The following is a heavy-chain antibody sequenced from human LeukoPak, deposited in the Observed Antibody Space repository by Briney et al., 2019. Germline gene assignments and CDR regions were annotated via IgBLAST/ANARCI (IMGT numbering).Heavy chain of an antibody. D-gene: IGHD3-22*01. CDR2: INHSGST. J-gene: IGHJ4*02. CDR3: ARGFGLYYDSSGYYYFDY. Sequence: SETLSLICAVYGGSFSGYYWSWIRQPPGKGLEWIGEINHSGSTNYNPSLKSRVTISVDTSKNQFSLKLSSVPAADTAVYYCARGFGLYYDSSGYYYFDYWGQGTLVTVSS. CDR1: GGSFSGYY. V-gene: IGHV4-34*01.